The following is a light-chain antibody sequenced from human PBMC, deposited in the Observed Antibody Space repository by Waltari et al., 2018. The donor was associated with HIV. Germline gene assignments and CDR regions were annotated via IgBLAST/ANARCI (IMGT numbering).Light chain of an antibody. CDR3: YSTESSGTHRV. CDR2: EDI. CDR1: TLPKKY. Sequence: SYELTQPPSVSVSPGQTARITCSGDTLPKKYAPWYQQKSGQAPVLVIYEDIKRPSGIRERFSGSSSGTVAILTISGAQVEDEADYYCYSTESSGTHRVFGGGTKLTVL. J-gene: IGLJ3*02. V-gene: IGLV3-10*01.